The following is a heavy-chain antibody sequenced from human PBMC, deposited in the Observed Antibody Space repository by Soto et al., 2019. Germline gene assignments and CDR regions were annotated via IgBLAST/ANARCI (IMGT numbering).Heavy chain of an antibody. D-gene: IGHD3-3*01. V-gene: IGHV4-31*03. CDR3: ARDSIDGSGYYGGMGV. CDR2: IYYTGST. Sequence: SETLSLTGTVSGGSINSGGYYWSWIRQHPGKGLEWIGYIYYTGSTYNNPSLESRVTTSIDTSKNQFSLKLSSVTAADTAVYYCARDSIDGSGYYGGMGVLGQGTTLTVSS. J-gene: IGHJ6*02. CDR1: GGSINSGGYY.